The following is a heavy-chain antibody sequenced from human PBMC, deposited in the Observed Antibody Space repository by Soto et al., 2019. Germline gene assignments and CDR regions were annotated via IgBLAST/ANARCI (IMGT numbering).Heavy chain of an antibody. J-gene: IGHJ5*02. D-gene: IGHD3-10*01. CDR1: GGSISSGGYY. Sequence: QVQLQESGPGLVKPSQTLSLTCTVSGGSISSGGYYWSWIRQHPGKGLEWIGYIYYSGSTYYNPSLKSRVTISVDTSKNQFSLKLSSVTAADTAVYYCARGGSGSYSLYNWFDPWGQGTLVTVSS. CDR2: IYYSGST. V-gene: IGHV4-31*03. CDR3: ARGGSGSYSLYNWFDP.